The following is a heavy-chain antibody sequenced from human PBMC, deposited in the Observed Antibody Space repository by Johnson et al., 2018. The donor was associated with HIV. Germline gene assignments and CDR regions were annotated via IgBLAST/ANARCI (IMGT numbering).Heavy chain of an antibody. D-gene: IGHD6-6*01. Sequence: QVQLVESGGGLVKPGGSLRLSCAASGFTFSDYYMTWIRQAPGKGLEWLSFISSSGDIIRYADSVKGRFTISRDNAKNSLYLQMNSLRAEDTAVYYCARDRSSSSHAFDIWGQGTMVTVSS. V-gene: IGHV3-11*01. CDR2: ISSSGDII. CDR3: ARDRSSSSHAFDI. J-gene: IGHJ3*02. CDR1: GFTFSDYY.